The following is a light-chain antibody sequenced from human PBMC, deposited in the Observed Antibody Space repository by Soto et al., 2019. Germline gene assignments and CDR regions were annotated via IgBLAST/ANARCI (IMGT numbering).Light chain of an antibody. Sequence: DIQMTQSPASLSSSVGDRVTITCRASQDISAYLAWYQQKPAKDPKLLIYNASTLQSGVPSRFSGSGSGTDFTLTISSLQPEDVATYYCQKFSTAPLTFGQGTRLEIK. CDR2: NAS. J-gene: IGKJ5*01. V-gene: IGKV1-27*01. CDR1: QDISAY. CDR3: QKFSTAPLT.